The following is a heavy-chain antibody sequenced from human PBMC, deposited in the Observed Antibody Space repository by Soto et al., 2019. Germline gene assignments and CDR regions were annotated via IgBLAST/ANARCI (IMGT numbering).Heavy chain of an antibody. CDR3: ARTGTTVVDY. CDR1: CGSISSYY. V-gene: IGHV4-59*01. D-gene: IGHD1-1*01. Sequence: SETLSLTCTVSCGSISSYYWSWIRQPPGNGLYCIGYIYYSVSTNXXPSLKSRXXLSVDTSKNQXSLKLXSVTAAYTAVYYCARTGTTVVDYWRQGTLVTVSS. CDR2: IYYSVST. J-gene: IGHJ4*02.